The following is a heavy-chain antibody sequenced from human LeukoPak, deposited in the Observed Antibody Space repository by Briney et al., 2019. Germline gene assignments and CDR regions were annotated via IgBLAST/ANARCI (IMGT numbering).Heavy chain of an antibody. V-gene: IGHV4-34*01. J-gene: IGHJ6*03. CDR1: GGSFSGYY. Sequence: SETLSLTCAVYGGSFSGYYWSWIRQPPGKGLERIGEINHSGSTNYNPSLKSRVTISVDTSKNQFSLKLSSVTAADTAAYYCARGPLVVVPAAIRYYYYYYMDVWGKGTTVTVSS. D-gene: IGHD2-2*01. CDR3: ARGPLVVVPAAIRYYYYYYMDV. CDR2: INHSGST.